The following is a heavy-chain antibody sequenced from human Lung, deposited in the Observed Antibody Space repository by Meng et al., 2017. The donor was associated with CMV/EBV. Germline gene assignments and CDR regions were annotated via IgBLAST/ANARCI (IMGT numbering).Heavy chain of an antibody. D-gene: IGHD3-10*01. Sequence: GGSLRLSCAASGFTVSSNYMSWVRQAPGKGLEWVSVIYSGGSTYYADSVKGRFTISRDNSKNTLYLQMNSLRAGDTAVYYCARDHSGRGAFDIWGQGTRVXVSS. J-gene: IGHJ3*02. CDR1: GFTVSSNY. CDR3: ARDHSGRGAFDI. V-gene: IGHV3-53*01. CDR2: IYSGGST.